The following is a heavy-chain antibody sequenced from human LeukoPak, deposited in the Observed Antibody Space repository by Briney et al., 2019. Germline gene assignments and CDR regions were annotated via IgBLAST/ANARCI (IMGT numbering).Heavy chain of an antibody. CDR2: ISGSGGST. D-gene: IGHD6-13*01. V-gene: IGHV3-23*01. J-gene: IGHJ4*02. Sequence: GGSLRLSCAASGFTFSSYAMSWVRQAPGKGLEWVSAISGSGGSTYYADSVKGRFTISRDNSKNTLYLQMNSLRAEDTAVYYCAKADSGSWYNMLFDYWGQGTLVTVSS. CDR3: AKADSGSWYNMLFDY. CDR1: GFTFSSYA.